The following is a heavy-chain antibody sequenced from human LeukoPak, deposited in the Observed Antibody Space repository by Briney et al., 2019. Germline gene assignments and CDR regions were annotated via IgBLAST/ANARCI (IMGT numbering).Heavy chain of an antibody. CDR3: ARVMSPGYSSGWYDY. V-gene: IGHV3-7*01. Sequence: GGSLRLSCAAPGFTFSSYWMSWVRQAPGKGLEWVANIKQDGSEKYYVDSVKGRFTISRDNAKNSLYLQMNSLRAEDTAVYYCARVMSPGYSSGWYDYWGQGTLVTVSS. CDR1: GFTFSSYW. J-gene: IGHJ4*02. CDR2: IKQDGSEK. D-gene: IGHD6-19*01.